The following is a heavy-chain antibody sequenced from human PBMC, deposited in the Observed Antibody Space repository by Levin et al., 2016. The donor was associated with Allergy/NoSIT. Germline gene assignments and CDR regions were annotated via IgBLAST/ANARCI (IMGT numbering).Heavy chain of an antibody. V-gene: IGHV4-34*01. D-gene: IGHD2-15*01. J-gene: IGHJ5*02. Sequence: SETLSLTCAVYGGSFSGYYWSWIRQPPGKGLEWIGEINHSGSTNYNPSLKSRVTISVDTSKNQFSLKLSSVTAADTAVYYCARGSQAAPGYVVVVAATRGGNWFDPWGQGTLVTVSS. CDR2: INHSGST. CDR1: GGSFSGYY. CDR3: ARGSQAAPGYVVVVAATRGGNWFDP.